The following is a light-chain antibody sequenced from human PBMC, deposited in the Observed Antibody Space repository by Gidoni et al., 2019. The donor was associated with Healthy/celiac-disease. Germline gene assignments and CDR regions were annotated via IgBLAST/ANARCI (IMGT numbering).Light chain of an antibody. Sequence: QSVLTQPPSASGTPGQRVTISCSGRSSNIGSNTVNCDQQLPGTAPKLLIYNNKQRPSGVPDRFSGSKSGTSASLAISGLQSEDEADYYCAAWDDSLNGWVFGGGTKLTV. J-gene: IGLJ3*02. CDR2: NNK. CDR3: AAWDDSLNGWV. V-gene: IGLV1-44*01. CDR1: SSNIGSNT.